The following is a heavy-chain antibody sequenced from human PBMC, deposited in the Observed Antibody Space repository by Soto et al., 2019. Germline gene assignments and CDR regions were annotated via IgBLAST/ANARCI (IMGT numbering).Heavy chain of an antibody. V-gene: IGHV4-39*01. Sequence: QLQLQESGPGLVKPSETLSLTCTVSGGSISSSSYYWGWIRQPPGKGLEWIGSIYYSGSTYYNPSLKSRVTISVATSKNQFSLKLSSVTAADTAVYYCARHRGWELHGIDYWGQGTLVTVSS. CDR3: ARHRGWELHGIDY. D-gene: IGHD1-26*01. CDR1: GGSISSSSYY. J-gene: IGHJ4*02. CDR2: IYYSGST.